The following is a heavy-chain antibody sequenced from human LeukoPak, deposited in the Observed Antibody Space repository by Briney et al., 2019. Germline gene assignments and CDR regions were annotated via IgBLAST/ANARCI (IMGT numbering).Heavy chain of an antibody. Sequence: SQTLSLTCTVSGDSISSGDYYWSWIRQPAEKGLEWIGRIYTSGSTNYNPSLKSRITISVDTSKNQFSLKLTSVTAADTAVYYCARGPYKYDGSGAFDIWGQGTMVTVSS. J-gene: IGHJ3*02. D-gene: IGHD3-22*01. CDR3: ARGPYKYDGSGAFDI. V-gene: IGHV4-61*02. CDR2: IYTSGST. CDR1: GDSISSGDYY.